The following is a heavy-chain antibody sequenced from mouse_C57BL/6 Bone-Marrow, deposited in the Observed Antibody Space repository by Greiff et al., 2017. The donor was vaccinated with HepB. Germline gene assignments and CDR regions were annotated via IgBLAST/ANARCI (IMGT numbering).Heavy chain of an antibody. CDR2: IYPRSGNT. J-gene: IGHJ4*01. V-gene: IGHV1-81*01. CDR3: ARVYYGRSYYAMDY. D-gene: IGHD1-1*01. CDR1: GYTFTSYG. Sequence: VQLQESGAELARPGASVKLSCKASGYTFTSYGISWVKQRTGQGLEWIGEIYPRSGNTYYNEKFKGKATLTADKSSSTAYMELRSLTSEDSAVYFCARVYYGRSYYAMDYWGQGTSVTVSS.